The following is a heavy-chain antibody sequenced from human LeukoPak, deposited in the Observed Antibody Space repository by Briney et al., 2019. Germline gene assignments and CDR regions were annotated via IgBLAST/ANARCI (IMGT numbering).Heavy chain of an antibody. J-gene: IGHJ6*03. CDR3: ARDLVWFGEPKGYYNYMDV. CDR1: RFTFSSYT. CDR2: VSYDSSST. Sequence: GGSLRLSCEASRFTFSSYTMHWVRQAPGKGLDWVAVVSYDSSSTYYADSVRGRFTISRDNAKNSLYLQMNTLRAEDTAVYYCARDLVWFGEPKGYYNYMDVWGKGTTVTVSS. D-gene: IGHD3-10*01. V-gene: IGHV3-30*04.